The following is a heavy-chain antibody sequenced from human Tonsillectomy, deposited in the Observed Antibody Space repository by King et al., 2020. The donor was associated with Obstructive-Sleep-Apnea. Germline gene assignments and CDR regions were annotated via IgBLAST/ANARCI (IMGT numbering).Heavy chain of an antibody. CDR3: AKDCRDYVACAFDI. D-gene: IGHD4-17*01. J-gene: IGHJ3*02. CDR1: VFTFSSYA. V-gene: IGHV3-23*04. Sequence: DVQLVESGGGLLQRGGSLRLSCAASVFTFSSYAMSWVRQAPGKGLEWVSAIIGGGGSTKHADSVKGRFTIYRDNSKNTLYLQMNSLGAEDTAVYYCAKDCRDYVACAFDIWGQGTMVTVSS. CDR2: IIGGGGST.